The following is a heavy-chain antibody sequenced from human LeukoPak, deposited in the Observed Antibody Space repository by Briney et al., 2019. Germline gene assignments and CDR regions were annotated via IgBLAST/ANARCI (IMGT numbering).Heavy chain of an antibody. CDR2: ISYDGSNK. V-gene: IGHV3-30-3*01. J-gene: IGHJ4*02. CDR1: GFTFSSYA. Sequence: GGSLRLSCAASGFTFSSYAMHWVRQAPGKGLEWVAVISYDGSNKYYADSVKGRFTISRDNSKNTLYLQMNSLRAEDTAVHYCARETRYYFDYWGQGTLVTVSS. CDR3: ARETRYYFDY.